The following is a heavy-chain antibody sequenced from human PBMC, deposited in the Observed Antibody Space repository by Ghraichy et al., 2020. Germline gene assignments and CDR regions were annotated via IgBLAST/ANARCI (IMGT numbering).Heavy chain of an antibody. V-gene: IGHV1-69*13. CDR3: ASPPNYYASGSYFLDVFDI. Sequence: SVKVSCKASGVTFNSYAISWVRKAPGQGLEWMGGIIPIFGTTNYAQRFQDRVTITADQSTSTAYMELISLRSDDTAVYYCASPPNYYASGSYFLDVFDIWGQGTTVTVSS. D-gene: IGHD3-10*01. J-gene: IGHJ3*02. CDR1: GVTFNSYA. CDR2: IIPIFGTT.